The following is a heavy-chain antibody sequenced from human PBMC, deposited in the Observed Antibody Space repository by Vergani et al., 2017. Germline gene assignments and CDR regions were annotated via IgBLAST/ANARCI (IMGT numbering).Heavy chain of an antibody. V-gene: IGHV3-33*01. Sequence: QVQLVESGGGVVQPGGSLRLSCAASGFTFSNYGLHWVRQAPGKGLEWVAVIWYDGSNKYYADSVKGRFTISRDNSKNTLYMQMNSLRAADTAVYYCARGDYSRAPRAGYYFDYWGQGTLVTVSS. CDR1: GFTFSNYG. D-gene: IGHD4-11*01. CDR2: IWYDGSNK. CDR3: ARGDYSRAPRAGYYFDY. J-gene: IGHJ4*02.